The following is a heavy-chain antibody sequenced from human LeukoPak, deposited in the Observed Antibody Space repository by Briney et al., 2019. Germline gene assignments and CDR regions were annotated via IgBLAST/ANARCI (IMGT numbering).Heavy chain of an antibody. J-gene: IGHJ4*02. Sequence: GRSLRLSCAASGFTFSSYAMHWVRQAPGKGLEWVAVISYDGSNKYYADSVKGRFTISRDNAKNSLYLQMNSLRAEDTALYYCAKDISGSGKYYFDYWGQGTLVTVSS. CDR3: AKDISGSGKYYFDY. D-gene: IGHD3-10*01. V-gene: IGHV3-30-3*01. CDR1: GFTFSSYA. CDR2: ISYDGSNK.